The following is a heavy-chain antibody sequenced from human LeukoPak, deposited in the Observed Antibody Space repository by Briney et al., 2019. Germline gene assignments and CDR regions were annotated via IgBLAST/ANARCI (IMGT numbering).Heavy chain of an antibody. J-gene: IGHJ5*02. D-gene: IGHD2-2*01. CDR2: MNPNSGNT. CDR3: ARGLAVVVPAAIHWFDP. CDR1: GYTFTSYD. Sequence: ASVKVSCKASGYTFTSYDINWVRQATGQGLEWMGWMNPNSGNTGYAQKFQGRVTITRNTSIITAYMELSSLRSEDTAVYYCARGLAVVVPAAIHWFDPWGQGTLVTVSS. V-gene: IGHV1-8*03.